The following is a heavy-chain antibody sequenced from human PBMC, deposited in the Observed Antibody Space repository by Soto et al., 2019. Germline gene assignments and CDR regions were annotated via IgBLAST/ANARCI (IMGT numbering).Heavy chain of an antibody. Sequence: GSLRLSCAASGFTFSHAWMSWVRQAPGKGLEWVGRIKSKTDGGTTDYAAPVKGRFTISRDDSKNTLYLQMNSLKTEDTAVYYCATDSADIVVVPATFGMDVWGQGTTVTVSS. D-gene: IGHD2-2*01. J-gene: IGHJ6*02. V-gene: IGHV3-15*01. CDR2: IKSKTDGGTT. CDR1: GFTFSHAW. CDR3: ATDSADIVVVPATFGMDV.